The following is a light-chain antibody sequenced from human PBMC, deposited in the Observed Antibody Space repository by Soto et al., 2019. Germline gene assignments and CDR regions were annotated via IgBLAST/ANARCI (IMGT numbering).Light chain of an antibody. CDR2: DVS. V-gene: IGLV2-14*01. J-gene: IGLJ1*01. CDR3: SSYTSSSTLV. CDR1: SSDVGGYNY. Sequence: QSALTQPACVSGSPGQSITISWTGTSSDVGGYNYVSWYQQHPGKAPKLMIYDVSNRPSGVSNRFSGSKSGNTASLTISGLQAEDEADYYCSSYTSSSTLVFGTGTKLTVL.